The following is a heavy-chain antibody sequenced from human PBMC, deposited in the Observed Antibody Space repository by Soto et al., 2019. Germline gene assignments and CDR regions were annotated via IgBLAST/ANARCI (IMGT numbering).Heavy chain of an antibody. CDR3: ATNLGRSGNFDY. CDR1: GFTVSSNY. V-gene: IGHV3-53*01. CDR2: IYSGGST. Sequence: GGSLRLSCAASGFTVSSNYMSWVRQAPGKGLEWVSVIYSGGSTYYADSVKGRFTISRDNSKNTLYLQMNSLRAEDTAVYDGATNLGRSGNFDYWGQGTLVTVSS. J-gene: IGHJ4*02. D-gene: IGHD7-27*01.